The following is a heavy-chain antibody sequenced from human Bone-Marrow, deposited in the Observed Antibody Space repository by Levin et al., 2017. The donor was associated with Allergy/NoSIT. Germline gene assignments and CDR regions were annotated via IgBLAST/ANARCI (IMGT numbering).Heavy chain of an antibody. CDR2: ISWNGYTV. CDR3: ARETLPFSPSSYFGLDV. Sequence: LSLPCAVSGFTFPDYGMSWVRQAPGKGLEWVSSISWNGYTVGYADSVKGRFTISRDDANYSLHLEMNSLRAEDTAFYFCARETLPFSPSSYFGLDVWGQGTTVTVSS. D-gene: IGHD2-2*01. V-gene: IGHV3-20*04. J-gene: IGHJ6*02. CDR1: GFTFPDYG.